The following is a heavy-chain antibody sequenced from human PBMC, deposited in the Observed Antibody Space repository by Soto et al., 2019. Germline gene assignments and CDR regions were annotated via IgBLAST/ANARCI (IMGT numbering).Heavy chain of an antibody. V-gene: IGHV4-30-4*02. D-gene: IGHD2-15*01. CDR2: IYYSGST. Sequence: PSDTLSLTCTVSGGSISIGDYYWSWILQPPGKGLEWIGYIYYSGSTYYNPSLKSRVTISVDTSKNQFSLKLSSVTAADTAVYYCARARGARYFDYWGQGTLVTVSS. CDR3: ARARGARYFDY. CDR1: GGSISIGDYY. J-gene: IGHJ4*02.